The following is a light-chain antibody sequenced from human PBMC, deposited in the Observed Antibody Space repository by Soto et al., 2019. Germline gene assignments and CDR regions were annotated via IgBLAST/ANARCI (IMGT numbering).Light chain of an antibody. Sequence: QSALTQPASVSGSPGQSITISCTGTSSDVGAYNYVSWYQQHAGKAPKFMIFEVSSRPSGVSNRFSGSKSGNTASLTISGLQSEDEADYYCSSYTTSGTLVFGGGTKLTVL. J-gene: IGLJ2*01. CDR1: SSDVGAYNY. V-gene: IGLV2-14*01. CDR3: SSYTTSGTLV. CDR2: EVS.